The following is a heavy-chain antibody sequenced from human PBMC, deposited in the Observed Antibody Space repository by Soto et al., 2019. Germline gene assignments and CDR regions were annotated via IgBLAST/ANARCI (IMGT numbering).Heavy chain of an antibody. CDR3: SRSPITGTKKTYYYYYYMDV. J-gene: IGHJ6*03. CDR1: GFTFSSYS. V-gene: IGHV3-48*01. D-gene: IGHD1-20*01. Sequence: EVQLVESGGGLVQPGGSLRLSCAASGFTFSSYSMNWVRQAPGKGLEWVSYISSSSSTIYYADSVKGRFTISRDNAKNLLYLQMNSLRAEDTAVYYCSRSPITGTKKTYYYYYYMDVWGKGTTVTVSS. CDR2: ISSSSSTI.